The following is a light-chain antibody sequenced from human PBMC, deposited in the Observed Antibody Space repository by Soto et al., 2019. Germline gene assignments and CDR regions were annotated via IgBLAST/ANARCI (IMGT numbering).Light chain of an antibody. CDR1: QSVSSSY. V-gene: IGKV3-20*01. J-gene: IGKJ1*01. CDR3: QQYGSSPRT. CDR2: DAS. Sequence: EIVLTQSPGTLSLSPGERANLSCRGSQSVSSSYLAWYQQKPGQAPRHLIYDASSRATGIPDRFSGSGSGTDFTLTISRLEPEDFAVYYCQQYGSSPRTFGQGTKVEIK.